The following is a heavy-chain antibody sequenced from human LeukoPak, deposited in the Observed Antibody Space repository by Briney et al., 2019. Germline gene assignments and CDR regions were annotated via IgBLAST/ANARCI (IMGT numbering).Heavy chain of an antibody. J-gene: IGHJ5*02. CDR2: IIPIFGTA. CDR3: AGTKLGWFDP. V-gene: IGHV1-69*06. Sequence: SVKVSCKASGGTFSSYAISWVRQAPGQGLAWMGGIIPIFGTANYAQKFQGRVTITADKSTSTAYMELSSLRSEDTAVYYCAGTKLGWFDPWGQGTLVTVSS. CDR1: GGTFSSYA. D-gene: IGHD1-1*01.